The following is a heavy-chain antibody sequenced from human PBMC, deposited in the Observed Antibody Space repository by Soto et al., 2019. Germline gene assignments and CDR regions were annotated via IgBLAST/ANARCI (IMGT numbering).Heavy chain of an antibody. CDR3: ASQDVVGATSRY. CDR2: ISSSGTTI. V-gene: IGHV3-11*01. CDR1: GFTFRDYY. D-gene: IGHD1-26*01. Sequence: QVQLVESGGGLVKPGGSLRLSCAASGFTFRDYYMSWIRQAPGKGLESVSYISSSGTTIYYADSVKGRFTISRDNAKNSQYLQINSLRAEDTAVYYCASQDVVGATSRYWGQGTLVTVSS. J-gene: IGHJ4*02.